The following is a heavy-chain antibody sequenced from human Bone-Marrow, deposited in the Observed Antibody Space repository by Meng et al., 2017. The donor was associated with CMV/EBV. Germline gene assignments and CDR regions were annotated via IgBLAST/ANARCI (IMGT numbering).Heavy chain of an antibody. Sequence: SETLSLTCTVSGGSVSSGSYYWSWIRQPPGKGLEWIGYIYYSGSTNYNPSLKSRVTISVDTSKNQFSLKLSSVTAADTAVYYCARVTIFGVIGWFDPWGQGTLVAVSS. D-gene: IGHD3-3*01. CDR1: GGSVSSGSYY. V-gene: IGHV4-61*01. CDR3: ARVTIFGVIGWFDP. CDR2: IYYSGST. J-gene: IGHJ5*02.